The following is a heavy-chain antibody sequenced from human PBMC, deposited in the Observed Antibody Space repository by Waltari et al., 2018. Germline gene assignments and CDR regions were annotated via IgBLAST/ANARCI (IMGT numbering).Heavy chain of an antibody. V-gene: IGHV4-34*01. D-gene: IGHD1-20*01. J-gene: IGHJ4*02. CDR3: AKDSGITGTLGVFDY. CDR2: INHSGST. Sequence: QVQLQQRGAGLLKPSETLSLTCAVYGGSFSGYYCSWIRQPPGKGLEWLGDINHSGSTNYNPSLKSRVTISVDTSKNQFSLKLSSVTAADTAVYYCAKDSGITGTLGVFDYWGQGTLVTVSS. CDR1: GGSFSGYY.